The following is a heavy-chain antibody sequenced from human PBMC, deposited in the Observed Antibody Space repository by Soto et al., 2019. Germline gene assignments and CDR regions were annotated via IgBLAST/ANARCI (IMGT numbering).Heavy chain of an antibody. CDR2: ILYGGNNK. J-gene: IGHJ4*02. Sequence: PGGSLRLSCAASGFTFSNYAMHWVRQAPGKGLEWVAAILYGGNNKYYADSVKGRFTISRDNSKNTLYLQMNSLRVEDTAVYFCARDSYATVTTEFDSRGQGTLLPVSA. CDR1: GFTFSNYA. V-gene: IGHV3-30-3*01. D-gene: IGHD4-17*01. CDR3: ARDSYATVTTEFDS.